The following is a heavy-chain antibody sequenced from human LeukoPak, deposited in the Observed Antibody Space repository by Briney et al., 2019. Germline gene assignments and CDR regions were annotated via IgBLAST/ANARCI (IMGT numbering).Heavy chain of an antibody. CDR1: GGTFSSYA. J-gene: IGHJ5*02. V-gene: IGHV1-69*01. D-gene: IGHD3-22*01. CDR3: ARGSGLFPNWFDP. Sequence: PVKVSCKASGGTFSSYAISWVRQAHGQGLEWMGGIIPIFGTANYAQKFQGRVTITADESTSTAYMELSSLRSEDTAVYYCARGSGLFPNWFDPWGQGTLVTVSS. CDR2: IIPIFGTA.